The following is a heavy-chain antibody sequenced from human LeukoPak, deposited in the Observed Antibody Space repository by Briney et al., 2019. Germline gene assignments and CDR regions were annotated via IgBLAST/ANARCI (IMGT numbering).Heavy chain of an antibody. J-gene: IGHJ4*02. CDR2: IIPIFGTA. D-gene: IGHD5-18*01. CDR1: GGTFSSNA. Sequence: SVKVSCKASGGTFSSNAISLVRQAPAQGLEWMGGIIPIFGTANYAQKFQGRVTITADESTSTAYMELSSLRSEDTAVYYCARARPRRGYSYGYLGYWGQGTLVTVSS. CDR3: ARARPRRGYSYGYLGY. V-gene: IGHV1-69*01.